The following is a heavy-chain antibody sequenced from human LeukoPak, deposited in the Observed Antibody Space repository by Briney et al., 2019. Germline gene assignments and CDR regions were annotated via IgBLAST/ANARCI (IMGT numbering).Heavy chain of an antibody. D-gene: IGHD5-18*01. V-gene: IGHV1-18*01. CDR3: ARDGRGYSHDVSYDYGMDV. CDR1: GYTFTSYG. Sequence: ASVKVSCKASGYTFTSYGISWVRQAPGQGLEWMGWISAYNGNTNYAQKLKGRVTMTTDTSTSTAYMELRSLRSDDTAVYCCARDGRGYSHDVSYDYGMDVWGQGTTVTVSS. CDR2: ISAYNGNT. J-gene: IGHJ6*02.